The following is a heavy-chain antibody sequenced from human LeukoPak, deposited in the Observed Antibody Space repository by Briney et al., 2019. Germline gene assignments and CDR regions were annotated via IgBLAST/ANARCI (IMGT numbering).Heavy chain of an antibody. Sequence: GGSLRLSCAASGFTFNTYGMHWVRQAPGKGLEWAAIISYDGSDEYYADSVKGRFTISRDNSKNTLSLQVHSLTAEDTAVYYCVASSGSYHYWGQGTLVTVSS. CDR2: ISYDGSDE. D-gene: IGHD3-10*01. CDR3: VASSGSYHY. J-gene: IGHJ4*02. V-gene: IGHV3-30*03. CDR1: GFTFNTYG.